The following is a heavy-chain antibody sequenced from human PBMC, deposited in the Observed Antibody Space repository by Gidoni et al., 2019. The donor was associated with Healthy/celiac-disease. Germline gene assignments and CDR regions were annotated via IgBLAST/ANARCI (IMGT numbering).Heavy chain of an antibody. CDR3: ARGGADVVPAANDWFDP. V-gene: IGHV1-2*02. CDR2: INPNSGGT. J-gene: IGHJ5*02. D-gene: IGHD2-2*01. Sequence: QVQLVQSGAEVKKPGASVKVSCKASGYTFTGYYMHWVRQAPGQGLEWMGWINPNSGGTNYAQKFQGRVTMTRDTSISTAYMELSRLRSDDTAVYYCARGGADVVPAANDWFDPWGQGTLVTVSS. CDR1: GYTFTGYY.